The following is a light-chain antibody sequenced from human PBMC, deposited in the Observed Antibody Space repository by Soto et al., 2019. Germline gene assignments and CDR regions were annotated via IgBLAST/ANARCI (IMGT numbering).Light chain of an antibody. CDR2: DAS. CDR3: QQRSNWPSGT. J-gene: IGKJ1*01. CDR1: QSVSSY. V-gene: IGKV3-11*01. Sequence: EIVLTQSPATLSLSPGERATLSCRASQSVSSYLAWYQQKPGQAPRLLIYDASNRATGIPARFSGSGSWTDFTLTISSLEPEDFAVYYCQQRSNWPSGTFGQGTKVEIK.